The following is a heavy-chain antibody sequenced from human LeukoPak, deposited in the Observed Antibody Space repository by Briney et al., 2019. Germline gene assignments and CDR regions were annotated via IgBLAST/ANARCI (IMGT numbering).Heavy chain of an antibody. D-gene: IGHD2-2*01. V-gene: IGHV6-1*01. CDR2: TYYRSKWYT. J-gene: IGHJ4*02. CDR3: ARNVAPAHFDY. Sequence: LGRTYYRSKWYTEYGVSVRSRITINSDTSKNQFSLQLNFMTPEDTALYYCARNVAPAHFDYWGQGALVTVSS.